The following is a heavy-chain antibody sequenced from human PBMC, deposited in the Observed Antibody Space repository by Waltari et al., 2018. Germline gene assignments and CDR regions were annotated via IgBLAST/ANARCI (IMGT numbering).Heavy chain of an antibody. D-gene: IGHD3-22*01. J-gene: IGHJ6*02. CDR3: ARDYDSSGYYSYYYGMDV. CDR1: GGTFSSYA. Sequence: QVQLVQSGAEVKKPGSSVKVSCKASGGTFSSYAISWVRQAPGHGLGWMGRIIPICGTATYAQKFQGRVTITADKSTSTAYMELSSLRSEDTAVYYCARDYDSSGYYSYYYGMDVWGQGTTVTVSS. V-gene: IGHV1-69*08. CDR2: IIPICGTA.